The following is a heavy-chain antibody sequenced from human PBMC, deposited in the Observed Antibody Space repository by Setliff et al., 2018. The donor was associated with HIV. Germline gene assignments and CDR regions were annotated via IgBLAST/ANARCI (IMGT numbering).Heavy chain of an antibody. CDR3: AKDRGRGNWLDP. J-gene: IGHJ5*02. V-gene: IGHV1-69*10. Sequence: SVKVSCKASGGTFSSYAISWVRQAPGQGLEWMGGIIPIIGITNQAQKFQGRVTITADKSTNTAYMELSSLRSEDTAVYYCAKDRGRGNWLDPWGQGILVTVSS. CDR1: GGTFSSYA. CDR2: IIPIIGIT. D-gene: IGHD3-16*01.